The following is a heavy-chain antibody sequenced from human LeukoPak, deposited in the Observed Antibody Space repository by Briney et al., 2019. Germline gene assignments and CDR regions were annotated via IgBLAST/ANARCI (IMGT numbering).Heavy chain of an antibody. CDR2: IWYDGTNK. J-gene: IGHJ5*02. D-gene: IGHD4-17*01. Sequence: PGRSLRLSCAASGFAFSSFGMHWVRQAPGKGLEWVAVIWYDGTNKYYADSVKGRFTISRDNSKNTLYLQMKSLRAEDTAVYYCARATVTRWFDPWGQGTLVTVSS. V-gene: IGHV3-33*01. CDR3: ARATVTRWFDP. CDR1: GFAFSSFG.